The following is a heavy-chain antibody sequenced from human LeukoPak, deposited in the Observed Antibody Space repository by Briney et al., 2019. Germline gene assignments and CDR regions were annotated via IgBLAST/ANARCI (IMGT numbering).Heavy chain of an antibody. Sequence: PGGSLRLSCAASGFTFSSYSMNWVRQAPGKGLEWVSSISSSSSYIYYADSVKGRFTISRDNAKNSLYLQMNSLRAEDTAVYYCARDLVVAPAHDAFDIWGQGTMVTVSS. CDR1: GFTFSSYS. J-gene: IGHJ3*02. V-gene: IGHV3-21*01. CDR2: ISSSSSYI. D-gene: IGHD2-2*01. CDR3: ARDLVVAPAHDAFDI.